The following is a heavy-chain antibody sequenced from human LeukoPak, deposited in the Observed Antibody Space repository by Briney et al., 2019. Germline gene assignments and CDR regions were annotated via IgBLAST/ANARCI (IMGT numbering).Heavy chain of an antibody. CDR3: ARDPYCSSTSCYDIFDY. D-gene: IGHD2-2*01. J-gene: IGHJ4*02. V-gene: IGHV3-30-3*01. Sequence: GGSLRLSCAASGFTFSSYAMHWVRQAPGKGLEWVAVISYDGSNKYYADSVKGRFTISRDNAKNSLYLQMNSLRAEDTAVYYCARDPYCSSTSCYDIFDYWGQGTLVTVSS. CDR1: GFTFSSYA. CDR2: ISYDGSNK.